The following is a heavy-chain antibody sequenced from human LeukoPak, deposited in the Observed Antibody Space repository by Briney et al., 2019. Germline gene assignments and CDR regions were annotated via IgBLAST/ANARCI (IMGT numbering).Heavy chain of an antibody. CDR2: IRYDGSNK. D-gene: IGHD6-13*01. CDR3: AKDRSSSWYFVYYYMDV. J-gene: IGHJ6*03. V-gene: IGHV3-30*02. Sequence: PGRSLRLSCTGSAFTFSSSAFHWVRQAPGKGLEWVAFIRYDGSNKYYADSVKGRFTISRDNSKNTLYLQMNSLRAEDTAVYYCAKDRSSSWYFVYYYMDVWGKGTTVTISS. CDR1: AFTFSSSA.